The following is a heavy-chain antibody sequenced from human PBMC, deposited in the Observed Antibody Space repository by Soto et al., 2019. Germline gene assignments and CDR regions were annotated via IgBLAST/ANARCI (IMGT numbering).Heavy chain of an antibody. CDR1: GYTFTSYG. J-gene: IGHJ6*02. D-gene: IGHD3-9*01. CDR2: ISAYNGNT. V-gene: IGHV1-18*04. Sequence: QVQLVQSGAEVKKPGASVKVSCKASGYTFTSYGISWVRQAPGQGLEWMGWISAYNGNTNYAQKLQGRVTMTTDTSTSTAYMELRSLRSDDTAVYYCARGSLRYFDWLRCGRLNGMDVWGQGTTVTVSS. CDR3: ARGSLRYFDWLRCGRLNGMDV.